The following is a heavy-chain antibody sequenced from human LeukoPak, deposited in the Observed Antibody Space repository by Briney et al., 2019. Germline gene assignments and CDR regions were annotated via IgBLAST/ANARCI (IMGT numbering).Heavy chain of an antibody. Sequence: PGGSLRLSCAASGFTFSSYAMHWVRQAPGKGLEWVAVISYDGSNKYYADSVKGRFTISRDNSKNTLCLQMNSLRAEDTAVYYCAREGAEMATINYFDYWGQGTLVTVSS. CDR1: GFTFSSYA. V-gene: IGHV3-30-3*01. CDR3: AREGAEMATINYFDY. CDR2: ISYDGSNK. J-gene: IGHJ4*02. D-gene: IGHD5-24*01.